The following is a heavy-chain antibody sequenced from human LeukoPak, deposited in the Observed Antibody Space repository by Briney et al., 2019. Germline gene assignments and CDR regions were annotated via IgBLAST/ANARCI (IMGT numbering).Heavy chain of an antibody. V-gene: IGHV1-46*01. CDR3: ALYSSTWY. CDR2: INPTGGST. CDR1: GYTFTTYY. J-gene: IGHJ4*02. Sequence: GASVKVSCKASGYTFTTYYIHGVRQAPGQGLEWMGIINPTGGSTTYAQKFQGRVTLTRDTSTSTVFMEVNSLRSEDTAVYYCALYSSTWYWGQGTLVTVCS. D-gene: IGHD6-13*01.